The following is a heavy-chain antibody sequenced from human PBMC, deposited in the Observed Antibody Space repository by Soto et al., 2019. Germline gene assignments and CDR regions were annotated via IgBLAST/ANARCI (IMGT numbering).Heavy chain of an antibody. J-gene: IGHJ5*02. CDR3: ARMLRITIIVVARRDWFDP. CDR1: GGSISSGDYY. CDR2: IYYSGST. Sequence: SETLSLTCTVSGGSISSGDYYWSWIRQPPGKGLEWIGYIYYSGSTYYNPSLKSRVTISVDTSKNQFSLKLSSVTAADTAVYYCARMLRITIIVVARRDWFDPWGQGTLVTVSS. D-gene: IGHD3-22*01. V-gene: IGHV4-30-4*02.